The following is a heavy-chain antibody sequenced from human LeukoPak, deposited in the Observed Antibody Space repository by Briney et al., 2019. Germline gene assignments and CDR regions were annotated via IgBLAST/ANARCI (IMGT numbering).Heavy chain of an antibody. CDR3: ARDACRHTYGCIYWYFDL. D-gene: IGHD5-18*01. V-gene: IGHV3-33*01. CDR1: GFTFSSYG. Sequence: GGSLGLSCAASGFTFSSYGMHWVRQAPGKGLEWVAVIWYDGSNKYYADSVKGRFTVSRDNSKNTLYLQMNSLRAEDTAVYYCARDACRHTYGCIYWYFDLWGRGPLVTASS. J-gene: IGHJ2*01. CDR2: IWYDGSNK.